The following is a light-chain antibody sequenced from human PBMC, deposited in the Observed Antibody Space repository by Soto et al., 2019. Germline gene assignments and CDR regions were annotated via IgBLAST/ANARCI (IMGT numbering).Light chain of an antibody. CDR3: QQYGSSPNT. CDR2: GAS. Sequence: EIVLTQSPGTLSLSPGERATLSCRASQSVSSSYLAWYQQKPGQAPRLLIYGASSRATGIPDRFSGSGSGTDSTITISRLEPEDFAVYYCQQYGSSPNTFGRGTRLEIK. V-gene: IGKV3-20*01. J-gene: IGKJ5*01. CDR1: QSVSSSY.